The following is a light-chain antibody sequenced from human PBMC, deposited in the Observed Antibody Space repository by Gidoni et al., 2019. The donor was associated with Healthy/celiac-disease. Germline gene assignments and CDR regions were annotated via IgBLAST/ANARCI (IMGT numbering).Light chain of an antibody. J-gene: IGLJ2*01. Sequence: QSVLTQPPSVSWAPGQRGTISCTGSSSNTGAGYDVHWYQQLPGTAPKLLIYGNSNRPSGVPDRFSGSKSGTSASLAITGLQAEDEADYYCQSYDSSLSGSVFGGGTKLTVL. CDR1: SSNTGAGYD. CDR2: GNS. CDR3: QSYDSSLSGSV. V-gene: IGLV1-40*01.